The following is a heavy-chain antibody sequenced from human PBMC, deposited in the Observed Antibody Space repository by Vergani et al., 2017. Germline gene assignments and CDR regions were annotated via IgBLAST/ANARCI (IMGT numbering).Heavy chain of an antibody. J-gene: IGHJ5*02. D-gene: IGHD3-22*01. CDR3: ARGEQAYYDSSGQYNWFDP. CDR1: GDSVSSNSAA. Sequence: QVQLQQSGPGLVKPSQTLSLTCAISGDSVSSNSAAWIWIRQSPSRGIEWLGRTDYRSKWYNDYAISVKSRININPDTSKNQFSMQLNSVNTEDTAVYYCARGEQAYYDSSGQYNWFDPWGQGTLVTVSS. CDR2: TDYRSKWYN. V-gene: IGHV6-1*01.